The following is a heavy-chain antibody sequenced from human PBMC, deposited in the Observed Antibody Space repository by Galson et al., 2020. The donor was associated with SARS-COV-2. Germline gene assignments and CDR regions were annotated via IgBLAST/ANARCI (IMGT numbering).Heavy chain of an antibody. Sequence: GGSLRLSCAATGFTFSSHAMSWVRQAPGKGLEWVSALTGSGGRTYYADSVKGRFTISRDNSKNTLDMQMNSLRAEDTAIYYCARDPRGSGSDYYYYYYMDVWGKGTTVTVSS. CDR3: ARDPRGSGSDYYYYYYMDV. V-gene: IGHV3-23*01. CDR2: LTGSGGRT. D-gene: IGHD6-19*01. J-gene: IGHJ6*03. CDR1: GFTFSSHA.